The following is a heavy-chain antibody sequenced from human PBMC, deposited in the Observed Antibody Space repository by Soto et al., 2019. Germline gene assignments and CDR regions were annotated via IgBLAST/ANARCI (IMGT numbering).Heavy chain of an antibody. CDR1: GFTFSSYA. CDR2: ISGSGGST. Sequence: EVQLLESGGNVVQPGGSLRLSCAASGFTFSSYALTWVRQAPGKGLEWISGISGSGGSTYYADSVKGRFTISRDNSMHTLYLQMDSLSAEDTAIYYCARHHGGVLSHFHSWGQGTLVIVSS. D-gene: IGHD3-10*01. V-gene: IGHV3-23*01. CDR3: ARHHGGVLSHFHS. J-gene: IGHJ4*02.